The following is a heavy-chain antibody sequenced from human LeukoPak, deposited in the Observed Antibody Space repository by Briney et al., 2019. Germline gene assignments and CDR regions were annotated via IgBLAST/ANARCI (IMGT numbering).Heavy chain of an antibody. CDR1: GFTLSSYA. Sequence: GGSLRLSCAASGFTLSSYAMSWVRQAPGKGLEWVSAISGSGGSTYYADSVKGRFTISRDNSKNTLYLQMNSLRAEDTAVYYCAKDQVLWFGELYAFDIWGQGTMVTVSS. D-gene: IGHD3-10*01. CDR3: AKDQVLWFGELYAFDI. J-gene: IGHJ3*02. CDR2: ISGSGGST. V-gene: IGHV3-23*01.